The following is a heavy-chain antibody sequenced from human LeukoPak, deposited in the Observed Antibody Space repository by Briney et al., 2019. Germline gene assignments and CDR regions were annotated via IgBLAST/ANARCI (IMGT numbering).Heavy chain of an antibody. V-gene: IGHV4-59*01. Sequence: PSETLSLTCTASGGSISSYYWSWIRQPPGKGLEWIGYIYYSGSANYHPSLKRRVTISVDTSKNRFSLRLSSVTAADTAVYYCARASVLLSADYWGQGTLVTASS. J-gene: IGHJ4*02. CDR3: ARASVLLSADY. CDR2: IYYSGSA. CDR1: GGSISSYY. D-gene: IGHD3-16*01.